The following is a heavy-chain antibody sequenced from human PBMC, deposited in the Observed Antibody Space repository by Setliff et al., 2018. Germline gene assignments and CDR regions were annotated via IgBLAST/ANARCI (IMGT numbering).Heavy chain of an antibody. Sequence: ASVKVSCKASGGTFSSYGISWVRQAPGQGLEWMGWISAYNGNTNYAQKFQGRVTMNTDTSTGTAYMEVRSLRSDDTAQYYCVRDRAAIVVGPPTAAFDIWGQGTMVTVSS. J-gene: IGHJ3*02. D-gene: IGHD2-2*01. CDR2: ISAYNGNT. CDR3: VRDRAAIVVGPPTAAFDI. V-gene: IGHV1-18*01. CDR1: GGTFSSYG.